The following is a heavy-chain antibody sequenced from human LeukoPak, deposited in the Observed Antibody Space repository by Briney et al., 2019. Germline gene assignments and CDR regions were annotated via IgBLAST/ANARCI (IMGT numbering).Heavy chain of an antibody. J-gene: IGHJ6*03. V-gene: IGHV4-59*01. CDR1: GGSISSYY. D-gene: IGHD3-16*01. CDR2: IYYSGST. CDR3: ARSKAVGGYYYYYMDV. Sequence: PSETLSLTCTVSGGSISSYYWSWIRQPPGKGLEWIGYIYYSGSTNYNPSLKSRVTISVDTSKNQFSLKLSSVTAVDTAVYYCARSKAVGGYYYYYMDVWGKGTTVTVSS.